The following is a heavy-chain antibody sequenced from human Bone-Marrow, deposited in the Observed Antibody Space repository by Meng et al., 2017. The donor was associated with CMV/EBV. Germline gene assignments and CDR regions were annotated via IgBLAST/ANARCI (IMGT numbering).Heavy chain of an antibody. J-gene: IGHJ4*02. V-gene: IGHV4-34*01. CDR1: GGSFSGYD. CDR3: ARGLSSSSRAPAY. D-gene: IGHD6-6*01. CDR2: INHSGST. Sequence: AVYGGSFSGYDWSWIRQPPGKGLEWIGEINHSGSTNYTPSLKSRVTISVDTSKNQFSLKLSSVTAADTAVYYCARGLSSSSRAPAYWGQGTLVTVSS.